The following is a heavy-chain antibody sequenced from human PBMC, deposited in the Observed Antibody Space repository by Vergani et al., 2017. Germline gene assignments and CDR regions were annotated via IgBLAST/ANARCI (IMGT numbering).Heavy chain of an antibody. Sequence: QVQLQESGPGLVKPSETLSLTCTVSGGSISSYYWSWIRQPPGKGLEWIGYIYYSGSTNYNPSLKSRVTISVDTSKNQFCLKLSSVTAADTAVYYCARDLPVRGDDAFDIWGQGTMVTVSS. J-gene: IGHJ3*02. V-gene: IGHV4-59*01. CDR1: GGSISSYY. D-gene: IGHD3-10*01. CDR2: IYYSGST. CDR3: ARDLPVRGDDAFDI.